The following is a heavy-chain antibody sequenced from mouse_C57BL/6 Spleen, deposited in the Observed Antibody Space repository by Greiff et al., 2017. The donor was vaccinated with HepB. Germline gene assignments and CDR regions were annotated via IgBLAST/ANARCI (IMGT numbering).Heavy chain of an antibody. CDR1: GFTFSSYT. CDR3: ARQNSNYVEAWFAY. D-gene: IGHD2-5*01. CDR2: ISGGGGNT. J-gene: IGHJ3*01. V-gene: IGHV5-9*01. Sequence: EVQLVESGGGLVKPGGSLKLSCAASGFTFSSYTMSWVRQTPEKRLEWVATISGGGGNTYYPDSVKGRFTISRDNAKNTLYLQMSSLRSEDTALYYCARQNSNYVEAWFAYWGQGTLVTVSA.